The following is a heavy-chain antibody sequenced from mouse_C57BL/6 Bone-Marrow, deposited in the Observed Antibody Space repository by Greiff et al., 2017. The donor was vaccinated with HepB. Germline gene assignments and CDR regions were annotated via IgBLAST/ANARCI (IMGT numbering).Heavy chain of an antibody. V-gene: IGHV1-26*01. CDR3: AADGSSYDY. Sequence: VQLQQSGPELVKPGASVKISCKASGYTFTDYYMNWVKQSHGKSLEWIGDINPNNGGTSYNQKFKGKATLTVDKSSSTAYMELRSLTSEDSAVYYWAADGSSYDYWGQGTTLTVSS. J-gene: IGHJ2*01. CDR2: INPNNGGT. D-gene: IGHD1-1*01. CDR1: GYTFTDYY.